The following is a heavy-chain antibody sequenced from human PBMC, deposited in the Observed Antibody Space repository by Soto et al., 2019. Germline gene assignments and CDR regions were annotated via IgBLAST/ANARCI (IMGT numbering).Heavy chain of an antibody. V-gene: IGHV1-69*12. CDR1: GGTFSSYA. CDR3: AGVIAVAGTSDAFDI. Sequence: QVQLVQSGAEVKKPGSSVKVSCKASGGTFSSYAISWVRQAPGQGLEWMGGIIPIFGTANYAQKFQGRVTMPADESTSTAYMELRSLRSEDTAVYYCAGVIAVAGTSDAFDIWGQGAMVTVSS. J-gene: IGHJ3*02. D-gene: IGHD6-19*01. CDR2: IIPIFGTA.